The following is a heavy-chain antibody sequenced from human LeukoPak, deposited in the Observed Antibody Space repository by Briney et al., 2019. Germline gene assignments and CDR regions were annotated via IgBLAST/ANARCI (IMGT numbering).Heavy chain of an antibody. CDR1: GYSFISYY. V-gene: IGHV1-18*04. CDR3: ARTHPGDHSDY. CDR2: ISAYNGNT. J-gene: IGHJ4*02. Sequence: GESLKISCKASGYSFISYYMHWVRQAPGQGLEWMGWISAYNGNTNYAQKLQGRVTMTTDTSTSTAYMELRSLRSDDTAVYYCARTHPGDHSDYWGQGTLVTVSS. D-gene: IGHD4-17*01.